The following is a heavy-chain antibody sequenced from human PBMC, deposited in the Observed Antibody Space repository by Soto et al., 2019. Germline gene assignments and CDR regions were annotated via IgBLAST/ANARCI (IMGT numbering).Heavy chain of an antibody. V-gene: IGHV3-23*01. Sequence: EVQLLESGGGLVQHGGSVRLSCAASGLTFGNYAMSWVRQAPGKGLEWVSAISGDSGRTYYADSVKGRFTISRDNSKNTLYLQMNTLRAEDTAVYYCAVTPNCGRDCSAASYWYFDIWGRGTLVTVSS. J-gene: IGHJ2*01. CDR2: ISGDSGRT. D-gene: IGHD2-21*02. CDR1: GLTFGNYA. CDR3: AVTPNCGRDCSAASYWYFDI.